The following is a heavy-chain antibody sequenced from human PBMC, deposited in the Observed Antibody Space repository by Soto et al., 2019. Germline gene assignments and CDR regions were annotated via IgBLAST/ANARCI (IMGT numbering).Heavy chain of an antibody. CDR3: ARYQEAAAFND. V-gene: IGHV1-8*01. CDR1: GFPFTSLD. Sequence: QVQLVQSGAEVRKPEASVKVSCKASGFPFTSLDINWVRQAPGQGLEWVGYMTPSGYIGFAQKFRGRVSMTRDASTSTVSMELSSLRSDDTAVYYCARYQEAAAFNDWGQGTLVTVSS. J-gene: IGHJ4*02. D-gene: IGHD6-25*01. CDR2: MTPSGYI.